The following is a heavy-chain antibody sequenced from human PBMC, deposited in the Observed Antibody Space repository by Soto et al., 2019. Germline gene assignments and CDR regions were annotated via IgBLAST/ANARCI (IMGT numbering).Heavy chain of an antibody. D-gene: IGHD1-26*01. J-gene: IGHJ6*02. CDR3: AREGRKVGIYYYYYGLEV. CDR1: GYTFTNYG. V-gene: IGHV1-18*01. Sequence: GASVKVSCKAPGYTFTNYGVSWVRQAPGQGLEWMGWISAYNGNTNYAQKLQGRVTMTTDTSTNTVYMDLRSLRSDDTAVYYCAREGRKVGIYYYYYGLEVWGQGTTVTVSS. CDR2: ISAYNGNT.